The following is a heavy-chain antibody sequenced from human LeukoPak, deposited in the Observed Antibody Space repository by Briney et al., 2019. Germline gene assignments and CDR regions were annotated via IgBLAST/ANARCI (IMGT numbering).Heavy chain of an antibody. V-gene: IGHV3-7*01. CDR2: IKQDGSEI. Sequence: GGSLRLSCAASGFTFNNYWMSWVRQAPGKGLEWVANIKQDGSEIYYVDSVKGRFTISRDNTKNSVYLQMNSLRAEDTAVYYCARQLGGSGSYWGQGTLVTVSS. CDR3: ARQLGGSGSY. J-gene: IGHJ4*02. D-gene: IGHD3-10*01. CDR1: GFTFNNYW.